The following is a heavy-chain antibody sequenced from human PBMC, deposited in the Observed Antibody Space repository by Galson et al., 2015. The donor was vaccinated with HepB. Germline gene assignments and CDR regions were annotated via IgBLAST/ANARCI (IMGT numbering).Heavy chain of an antibody. J-gene: IGHJ6*02. CDR2: ISYDGSNK. V-gene: IGHV3-30-3*01. D-gene: IGHD2-2*01. Sequence: SLRLSCAASGFTLNNYIIHWVRQAPGNGLEWVAVISYDGSNKYHADSVKGRFTISRDNSKNTLYLQMNSLRAEDTAVYYCARGGLGFCSSSSCYFPYFYGMDVWGQGTTVTVSS. CDR1: GFTLNNYI. CDR3: ARGGLGFCSSSSCYFPYFYGMDV.